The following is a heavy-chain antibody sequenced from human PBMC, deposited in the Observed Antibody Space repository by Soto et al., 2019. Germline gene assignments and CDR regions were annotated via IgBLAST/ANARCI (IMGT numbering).Heavy chain of an antibody. J-gene: IGHJ6*02. Sequence: GASVKVSCKASGYTFTSYGISWVRQAPGQGLEWMGWISAYNGNTNYAQKLQGRVTMTTDTSTSTAYMELRSLRSDDTAVYYCARDLGYYDSSGYLGPYYGMAVWGQGTTVTVSS. CDR3: ARDLGYYDSSGYLGPYYGMAV. CDR1: GYTFTSYG. V-gene: IGHV1-18*01. D-gene: IGHD3-22*01. CDR2: ISAYNGNT.